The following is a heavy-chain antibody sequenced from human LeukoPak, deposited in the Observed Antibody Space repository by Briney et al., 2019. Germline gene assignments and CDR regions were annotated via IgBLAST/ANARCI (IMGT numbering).Heavy chain of an antibody. V-gene: IGHV3-30*02. CDR3: ARARGGYCSSTSCLYYYYYYMDV. J-gene: IGHJ6*03. CDR1: GFTFSSYG. CDR2: IRYDGSNK. D-gene: IGHD2-2*01. Sequence: GGSLRLSCAASGFTFSSYGMHWVRQAPGKGLEWVAFIRYDGSNKYYADSVKGRFTISRDNSKNTLYLQMNSLRAEDTAVYYCARARGGYCSSTSCLYYYYYYMDVWGKGTTVTVSS.